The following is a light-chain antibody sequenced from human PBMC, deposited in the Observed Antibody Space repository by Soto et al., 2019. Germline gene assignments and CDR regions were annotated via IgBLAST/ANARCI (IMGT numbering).Light chain of an antibody. CDR3: CSYAGTYRYV. Sequence: QSALTQPRSVSGSPGQSVTISCTGSSSDVGGYKYVSWYQQHPAKAPKLMLFDVNERPSGVPDRFSGSKSGNTASLTISGLQAEDEADYYCCSYAGTYRYVFGTGTKVTVL. CDR1: SSDVGGYKY. V-gene: IGLV2-11*01. CDR2: DVN. J-gene: IGLJ1*01.